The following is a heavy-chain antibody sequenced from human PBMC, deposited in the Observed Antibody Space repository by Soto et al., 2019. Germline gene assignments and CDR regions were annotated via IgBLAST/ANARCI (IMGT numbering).Heavy chain of an antibody. CDR1: GGTFSSYA. V-gene: IGHV1-69*13. D-gene: IGHD2-2*01. CDR2: IIPIFGTA. CDR3: ARDQQIVVVPAASYNWFDP. Sequence: SVKVSCKASGGTFSSYAISWVRQAPGQGLEWMGGIIPIFGTANYAQKFQGRVTITADESTSTAYMELSSLRSEDTAVYYCARDQQIVVVPAASYNWFDPWGQGTLVTVSS. J-gene: IGHJ5*02.